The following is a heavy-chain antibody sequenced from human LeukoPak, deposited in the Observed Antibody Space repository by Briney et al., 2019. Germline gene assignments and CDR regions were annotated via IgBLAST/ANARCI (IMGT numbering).Heavy chain of an antibody. J-gene: IGHJ4*02. CDR2: IYHSGST. CDR1: AGSFSDYY. V-gene: IGHV4-34*01. D-gene: IGHD1-26*01. CDR3: ARVYHSGGSYFNY. Sequence: SETLSLTCGVYAGSFSDYYWNWIRQPPGKGLEWIGSIYHSGSTYYNPSLKSRVTISVDTSKNQFSLKLSSVTAADTAVYYCARVYHSGGSYFNYWGQGTLVTVSS.